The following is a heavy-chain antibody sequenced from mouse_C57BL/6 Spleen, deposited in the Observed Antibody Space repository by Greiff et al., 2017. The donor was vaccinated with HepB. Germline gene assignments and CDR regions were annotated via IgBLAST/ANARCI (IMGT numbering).Heavy chain of an antibody. J-gene: IGHJ3*01. CDR1: GFTFTDYY. V-gene: IGHV7-3*01. D-gene: IGHD2-4*01. CDR2: IRNKANGYTT. CDR3: ASLSYDYSWFAY. Sequence: EVQRVESGGGLVQPGGSLSLSCAASGFTFTDYYMSWVRQPPGKALEWLGFIRNKANGYTTEYSASVKGRFTISRDNSQSILYLQMNALRAEDSATYYCASLSYDYSWFAYWGQGTLVTVSA.